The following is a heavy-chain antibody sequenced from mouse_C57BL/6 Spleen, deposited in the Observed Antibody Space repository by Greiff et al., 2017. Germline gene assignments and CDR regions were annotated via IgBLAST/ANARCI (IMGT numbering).Heavy chain of an antibody. Sequence: EVQVVESGGGLVKPGGSLKLSCAASGFTFSDYGMHWVRQAPEKGLEWVAYISSGSSTIYYADTVKGRFTISRDNAKNTLFLQITSLRSEDTAMYYCARMLLRTLYFDYWGQGTTLTVSS. J-gene: IGHJ2*01. CDR2: ISSGSSTI. D-gene: IGHD1-1*01. V-gene: IGHV5-17*01. CDR1: GFTFSDYG. CDR3: ARMLLRTLYFDY.